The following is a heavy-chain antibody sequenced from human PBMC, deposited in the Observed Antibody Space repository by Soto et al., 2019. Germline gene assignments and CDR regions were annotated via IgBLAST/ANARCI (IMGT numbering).Heavy chain of an antibody. J-gene: IGHJ4*02. CDR1: GFIFSSYG. D-gene: IGHD3-10*01. CDR2: VSYDGTNK. V-gene: IGHV3-30*18. CDR3: AKDLWFGELYYFDY. Sequence: QVQLVESGGGVVQPGRSLRLSCAASGFIFSSYGMHWVRQPPGKGLEWVAVVSYDGTNKYYADSVKGRFTSSRDNSKNTLYLQMNSLRAEDTAVYYCAKDLWFGELYYFDYWGQGTLVTVSS.